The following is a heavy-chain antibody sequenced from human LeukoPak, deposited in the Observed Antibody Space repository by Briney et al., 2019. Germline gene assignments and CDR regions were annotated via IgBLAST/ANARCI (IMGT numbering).Heavy chain of an antibody. CDR3: ARSHYYDSSGQFYYYYGLDV. J-gene: IGHJ6*02. V-gene: IGHV3-30*03. Sequence: GRSLRLSCAASGFTFSSYGMHWVRQAPGKGLEWVAVISYDGSNKYYADSVKGRFTISRDNSKNTLYLQMNSLRAEDTAVYHCARSHYYDSSGQFYYYYGLDVWGQGTTVTVSS. CDR1: GFTFSSYG. D-gene: IGHD3-22*01. CDR2: ISYDGSNK.